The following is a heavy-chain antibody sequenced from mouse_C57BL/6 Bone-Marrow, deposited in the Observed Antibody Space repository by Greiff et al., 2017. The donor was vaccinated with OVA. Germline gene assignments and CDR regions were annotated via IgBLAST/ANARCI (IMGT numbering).Heavy chain of an antibody. V-gene: IGHV1-77*01. D-gene: IGHD4-1*02. CDR1: GYTFTDYY. Sequence: QVHVKQSGAELVKPGASVKISCKASGYTFTDYYINWVKQRPGQGLEWIGKIGPGSGSTYYNEKFKGKATLTADKSSSTAYMQLSSLTSEDSAVYFCGRSTGPYYFDYWGQGTTLTVSS. CDR3: GRSTGPYYFDY. J-gene: IGHJ2*01. CDR2: IGPGSGST.